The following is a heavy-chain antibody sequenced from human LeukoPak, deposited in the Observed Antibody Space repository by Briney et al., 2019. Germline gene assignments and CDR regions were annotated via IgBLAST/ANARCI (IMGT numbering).Heavy chain of an antibody. CDR2: IYYSGST. CDR3: ARLKSGWYLSYYYIDV. V-gene: IGHV4-39*07. Sequence: KPSETLSLTCTVSGGSISSSSYYWGWIRQPPGKGLEWIGSIYYSGSTYYNPSLKSRVTISVDTSKNQFSLRLTSVTAADTAVYYCARLKSGWYLSYYYIDVWGKGTTVTVSS. CDR1: GGSISSSSYY. J-gene: IGHJ6*03. D-gene: IGHD6-19*01.